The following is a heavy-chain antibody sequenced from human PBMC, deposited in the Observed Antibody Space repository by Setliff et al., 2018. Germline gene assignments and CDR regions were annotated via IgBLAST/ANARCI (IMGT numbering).Heavy chain of an antibody. CDR3: ARNRVALYDAFDI. CDR1: GYSFTDYW. J-gene: IGHJ3*02. Sequence: GESLKISCKGSGYSFTDYWIGWVRQMPGEGLEWMGIIHPSNSDTVYSPSFQGQVTISADRSITTAYLQWSSLKASDTAIYYCARNRVALYDAFDIWDQGTMVTVSS. V-gene: IGHV5-51*01. D-gene: IGHD5-12*01. CDR2: IHPSNSDT.